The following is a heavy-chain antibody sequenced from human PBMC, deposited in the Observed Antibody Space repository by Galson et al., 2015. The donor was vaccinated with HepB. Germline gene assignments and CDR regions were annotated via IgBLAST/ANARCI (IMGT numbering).Heavy chain of an antibody. CDR3: AACPVVPAAIVIPADWFDP. Sequence: SVKVSCKVSGYTLTELSMHWVRQAPGKGLEWMGGFDPEDGETIYAQKFQGRVTMTEDTSTDTAYMELSSLRSEDTAVYYCAACPVVPAAIVIPADWFDPWGQGTLVTVSS. CDR1: GYTLTELS. J-gene: IGHJ5*02. V-gene: IGHV1-24*01. D-gene: IGHD2-2*02. CDR2: FDPEDGET.